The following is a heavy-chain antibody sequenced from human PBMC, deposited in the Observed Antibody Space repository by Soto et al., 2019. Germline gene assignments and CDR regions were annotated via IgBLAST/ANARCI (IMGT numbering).Heavy chain of an antibody. J-gene: IGHJ3*02. V-gene: IGHV4-39*01. CDR2: IYYTGST. D-gene: IGHD3-3*01. CDR1: CDSISSSNYY. CDR3: ARQKESYDFWSGYYTGNVYAFDI. Sequence: PSETLSLTCTVSCDSISSSNYYWVWIRQPPGKRLEWIGNIYYTGSTYYNPSLKSRVTISVDSSKKQFSLRLSSVTAADTAVYYCARQKESYDFWSGYYTGNVYAFDIWGQGTMVTVSS.